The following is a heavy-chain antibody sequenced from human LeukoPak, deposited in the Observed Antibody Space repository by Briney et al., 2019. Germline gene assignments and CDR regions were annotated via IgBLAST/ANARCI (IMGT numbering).Heavy chain of an antibody. V-gene: IGHV4-61*02. D-gene: IGHD3-16*01. CDR2: IYTSGST. J-gene: IGHJ3*02. CDR3: ARDLQYVGAFDI. Sequence: TLSLTCTVSGGSITSGSYYWSWIPRPGGKGLEWIGRIYTSGSTNYNPSLKSRVTISVDTSKNQFSLKLTSVTAADAAVYYCARDLQYVGAFDIWGQGTMVTVSS. CDR1: GGSITSGSYY.